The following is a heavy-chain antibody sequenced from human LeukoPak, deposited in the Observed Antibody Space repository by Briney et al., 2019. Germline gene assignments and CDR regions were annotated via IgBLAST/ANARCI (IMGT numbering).Heavy chain of an antibody. CDR2: IYYSGST. V-gene: IGHV4-59*01. CDR1: GGSISIYY. CDR3: ARRVIAAAGSYGMDV. D-gene: IGHD6-13*01. Sequence: SETLSLTCTVSGGSISIYYWSWIRQPPGKGLEWIGYIYYSGSTNYNPSLKSRVTIPVDTSKNKFSLKLSSVTAADTAGYYCARRVIAAAGSYGMDVWGQGTTVTVSS. J-gene: IGHJ6*02.